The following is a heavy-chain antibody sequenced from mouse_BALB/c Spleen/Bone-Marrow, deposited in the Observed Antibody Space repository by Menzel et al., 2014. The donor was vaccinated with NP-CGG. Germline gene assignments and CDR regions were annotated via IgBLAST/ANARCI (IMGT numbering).Heavy chain of an antibody. Sequence: EVQLQESGPELVKPGASVKISCKASGYSFTDYIMLWVKQSHGKSLEWIGNINPYYGSTSYNLKFKGKATLTVDKSSSTAYMQLNSLTSEDSAVYYCARSYNSFDFWGQGTTLTVSS. CDR2: INPYYGST. V-gene: IGHV1-39*01. J-gene: IGHJ2*01. CDR1: GYSFTDYI. CDR3: ARSYNSFDF.